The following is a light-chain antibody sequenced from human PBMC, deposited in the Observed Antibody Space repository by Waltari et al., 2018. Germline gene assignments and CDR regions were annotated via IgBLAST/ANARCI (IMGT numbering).Light chain of an antibody. J-gene: IGLJ2*01. Sequence: QSALSQPASVSGSPGQSITISSTGASSDVGGHDYVSWYQQHPGKAPKLIIRDVNNRPSGVSNRFSGSKSGNTASLTISGLQAEDEADYYCSSYSTSSSLILFGEGTKVTVL. CDR3: SSYSTSSSLIL. V-gene: IGLV2-14*03. CDR2: DVN. CDR1: SSDVGGHDY.